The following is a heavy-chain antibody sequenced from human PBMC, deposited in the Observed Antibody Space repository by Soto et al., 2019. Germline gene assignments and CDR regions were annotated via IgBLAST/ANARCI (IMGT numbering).Heavy chain of an antibody. J-gene: IGHJ6*02. V-gene: IGHV4-30-2*06. CDR1: GGSISSGGYS. Sequence: SETLSLTCTVSGGSISSGGYSWTWIRQSPGKGLEWIGYTYQSGSAYYNPSLKSRVTISVDRSRNQFSLNLTSVTAADTAVYYCARDYYGMDVWGQGTTVTVSS. CDR2: TYQSGSA. CDR3: ARDYYGMDV.